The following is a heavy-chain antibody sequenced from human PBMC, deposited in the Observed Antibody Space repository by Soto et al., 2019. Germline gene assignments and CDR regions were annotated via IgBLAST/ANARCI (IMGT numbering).Heavy chain of an antibody. D-gene: IGHD3-16*01. CDR2: TNHVGGT. CDR1: GGFLSESY. J-gene: IGHJ5*02. CDR3: VRIRYQLPSSVLWLDP. V-gene: IGHV4-34*01. Sequence: TLSLSCAVYGGFLSESYWTWIRQPPGKGLEWIGETNHVGGTNYNPSLKSRVTMSVDTSQNQFSLRLISVTAADTAMYFCVRIRYQLPSSVLWLDPWGQGTPVTVSS.